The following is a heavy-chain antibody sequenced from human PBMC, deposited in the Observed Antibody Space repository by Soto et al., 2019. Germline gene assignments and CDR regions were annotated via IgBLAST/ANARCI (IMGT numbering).Heavy chain of an antibody. D-gene: IGHD3-22*01. CDR1: RFTFSNYA. Sequence: GGSLRLSCAASRFTFSNYAMSWVRQAPGKGLEWVSGISGSGGSTYYADSVKGRFTISRDNSKNTLYLQMNSLRAEDTAVYYCAKRLGYYDSSGYPYNWFDPWGQGTLVTVSS. CDR2: ISGSGGST. V-gene: IGHV3-23*01. J-gene: IGHJ5*02. CDR3: AKRLGYYDSSGYPYNWFDP.